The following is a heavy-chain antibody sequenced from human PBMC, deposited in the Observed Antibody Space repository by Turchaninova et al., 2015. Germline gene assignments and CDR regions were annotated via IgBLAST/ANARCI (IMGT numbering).Heavy chain of an antibody. D-gene: IGHD1-14*01. J-gene: IGHJ4*02. Sequence: ELQLVQSGAEVKKPGESLQISCKGSADSFSNSWITWVRQMPGKGLEWMGRIRPSDSSTNYSPSFEGHVTISVDRSISTAYLQWSSLEASDSAMYYCARHLRTTSSSDYWGQGTLVTVSS. CDR2: IRPSDSST. CDR1: ADSFSNSW. CDR3: ARHLRTTSSSDY. V-gene: IGHV5-10-1*03.